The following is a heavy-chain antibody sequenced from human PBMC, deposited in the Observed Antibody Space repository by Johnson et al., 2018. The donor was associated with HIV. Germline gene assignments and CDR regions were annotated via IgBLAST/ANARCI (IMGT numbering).Heavy chain of an antibody. D-gene: IGHD2-15*01. CDR2: IWYDGSNK. V-gene: IGHV3-33*08. CDR3: ARVWVVEVARGAFDI. Sequence: QVQLVESGGGLVRPGGSLRLSCAASGFTFDDYAMHWVRQAPGKGLEWVAVIWYDGSNKYYADSVKGRFTISRDNAKNSMYLQMNSLRGEDTAVYYCARVWVVEVARGAFDIWGQGTMVTVSS. CDR1: GFTFDDYA. J-gene: IGHJ3*02.